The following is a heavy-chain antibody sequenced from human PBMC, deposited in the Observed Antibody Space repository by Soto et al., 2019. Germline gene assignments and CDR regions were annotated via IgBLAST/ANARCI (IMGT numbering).Heavy chain of an antibody. D-gene: IGHD6-13*01. Sequence: GASVKVSCKASGYTFTSYGISWVRQAPGQGLEWMGWISAYNGNTNYAQKLQGRVTMTTDTSTSTAYMELRSLRSDDTAVYYCARAGASSRTGAPFDPWGQGTLVTVSS. CDR2: ISAYNGNT. J-gene: IGHJ5*02. V-gene: IGHV1-18*01. CDR3: ARAGASSRTGAPFDP. CDR1: GYTFTSYG.